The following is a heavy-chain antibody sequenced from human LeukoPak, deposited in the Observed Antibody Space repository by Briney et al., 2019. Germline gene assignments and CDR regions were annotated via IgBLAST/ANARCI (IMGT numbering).Heavy chain of an antibody. CDR3: ARDSYYGSGWYDSGGMDV. V-gene: IGHV3-48*03. Sequence: GGSLRLSCAASGFTFSTYEMNWVRQAPGKGLEWVSYISSSGSTIYYADSVKGRFTISRDNARNSLYLQMNSLRAEDTAVYYCARDSYYGSGWYDSGGMDVWGQGTTVTVSS. J-gene: IGHJ6*02. CDR2: ISSSGSTI. CDR1: GFTFSTYE. D-gene: IGHD6-19*01.